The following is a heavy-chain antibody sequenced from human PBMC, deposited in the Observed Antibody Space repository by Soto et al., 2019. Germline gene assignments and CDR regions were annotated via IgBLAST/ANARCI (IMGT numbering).Heavy chain of an antibody. Sequence: PGGSLRLSCTASGFTFGDYAMSWVRQAPGKGLEWVGFIRSKAYGGTTEYAASVKGRFTISRDDSKSIAYLQMNSLKTEDTAVYYCTRLRGYSYGHYAFDIWGQGTMVTASS. V-gene: IGHV3-49*04. CDR3: TRLRGYSYGHYAFDI. CDR1: GFTFGDYA. J-gene: IGHJ3*02. D-gene: IGHD5-18*01. CDR2: IRSKAYGGTT.